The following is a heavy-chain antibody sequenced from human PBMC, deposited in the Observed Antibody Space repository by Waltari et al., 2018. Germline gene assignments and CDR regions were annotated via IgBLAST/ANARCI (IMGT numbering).Heavy chain of an antibody. CDR1: GFTFSSYG. CDR2: IWYDGSKK. D-gene: IGHD1-26*01. Sequence: QVQLVESGGGVVQPGRSLRLSCAASGFTFSSYGMHWVRQAPGKGREWVAVIWYDGSKKDYADSGKGRLTISRDNSKNTLYLQMNSLRAEDTAVYYCAIIVGATTTGDYWGQGTLVTVSS. J-gene: IGHJ4*02. V-gene: IGHV3-33*01. CDR3: AIIVGATTTGDY.